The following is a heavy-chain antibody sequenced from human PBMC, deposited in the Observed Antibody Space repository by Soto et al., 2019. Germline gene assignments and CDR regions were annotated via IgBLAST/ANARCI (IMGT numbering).Heavy chain of an antibody. CDR3: ARGSGPMIEWH. D-gene: IGHD3-22*01. CDR2: INAGNGNT. V-gene: IGHV1-3*01. J-gene: IGHJ4*02. CDR1: GYTFTSYA. Sequence: GASVKVSCNASGYTFTSYAMHWVRQAPGQRLEWMGWINAGNGNTKYSQKFQGRVTITRDTSASTAYMELSSLRSEDTAVYYCARGSGPMIEWHWGQGTLVTVSS.